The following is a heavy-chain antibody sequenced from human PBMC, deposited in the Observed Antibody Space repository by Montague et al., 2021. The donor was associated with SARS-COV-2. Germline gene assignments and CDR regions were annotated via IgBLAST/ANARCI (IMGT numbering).Heavy chain of an antibody. D-gene: IGHD1-7*01. V-gene: IGHV4-39*01. CDR2: IYHNGKT. J-gene: IGHJ4*02. CDR3: AVELNYFFDY. CDR1: GDSITNTRYF. Sequence: SETLSLTCNVSGDSITNTRYFWGWIRQPPGKALEWIGSIYHNGKTYYNPSLERRALLSIDTSKNQFSLRLSSVIASDTGVYYCAVELNYFFDYWGQGFLVSVSS.